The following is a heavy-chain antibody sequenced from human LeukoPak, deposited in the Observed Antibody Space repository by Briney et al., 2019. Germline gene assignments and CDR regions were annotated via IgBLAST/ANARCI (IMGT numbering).Heavy chain of an antibody. Sequence: GGSLRLSCAASGFTVNSYAMSWVRQAPGKGLELVSSTSVSGSTYHSDSVKGRFAISRDNSKNTLYLQMNSLRAEDTAVYYCAKRSPATNPWYFDVWGCGTLVTVSS. CDR1: GFTVNSYA. V-gene: IGHV3-23*01. CDR2: TSVSGST. CDR3: AKRSPATNPWYFDV. D-gene: IGHD1-26*01. J-gene: IGHJ2*01.